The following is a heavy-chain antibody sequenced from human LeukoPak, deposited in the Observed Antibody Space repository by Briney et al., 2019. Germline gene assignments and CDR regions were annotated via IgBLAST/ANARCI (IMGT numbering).Heavy chain of an antibody. CDR3: ARGAAYCGGDCHYYYYYYMDV. D-gene: IGHD2-21*02. V-gene: IGHV1-8*03. J-gene: IGHJ6*03. Sequence: ASVKVSCKASGYTFTSYDINWVRQATGQGLEWMGWMNPNSGNTGYAQKFQGRVTITRNTSISTAYMELSSLRSEDTAVYYCARGAAYCGGDCHYYYYYYMDVWGKGTTVTISS. CDR2: MNPNSGNT. CDR1: GYTFTSYD.